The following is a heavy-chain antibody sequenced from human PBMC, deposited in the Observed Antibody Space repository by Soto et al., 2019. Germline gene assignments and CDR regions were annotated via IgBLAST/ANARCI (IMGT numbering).Heavy chain of an antibody. CDR1: GGTFSSYA. D-gene: IGHD6-6*01. CDR3: ERDLDSSSSSYYDGMDV. J-gene: IGHJ6*02. Sequence: QVQLVQSGAEVKKPGSSVKVSCKASGGTFSSYAISWVRQAPGQGLEWMGGVIPIFGTANYAQKFQGRVTITADESTSTAYRELSSLRSEDTGVYYCERDLDSSSSSYYDGMDVWGQGTTVTVS. V-gene: IGHV1-69*01. CDR2: VIPIFGTA.